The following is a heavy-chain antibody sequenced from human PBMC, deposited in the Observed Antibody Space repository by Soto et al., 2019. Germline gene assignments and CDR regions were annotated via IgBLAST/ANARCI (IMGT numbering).Heavy chain of an antibody. CDR3: AREFVSRAGNGADYFDY. D-gene: IGHD1-1*01. V-gene: IGHV3-30-3*01. CDR1: GFTFSSYA. CDR2: ISYDGSNK. Sequence: VGSLRLSCAASGFTFSSYAMHWVRQAPGKGLEWVAVISYDGSNKYYADSVKGRFTISRDNSKNTLYLQMNSLRAEDTAVYYCAREFVSRAGNGADYFDYWGQGTLVTVSS. J-gene: IGHJ4*02.